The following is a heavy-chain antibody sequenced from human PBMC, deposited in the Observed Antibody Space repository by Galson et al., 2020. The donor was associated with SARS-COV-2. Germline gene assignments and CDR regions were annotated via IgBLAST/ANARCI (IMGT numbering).Heavy chain of an antibody. J-gene: IGHJ4*02. CDR2: VHYIGST. Sequence: SETLSLTCTVSGDSISSFYWNWIRQSPGTGLEWNGYVHYIGSTNCSPSLASRVTISVDMSKSLFSLRLTSVTAADTAVYYCAGTTLTFDCWGQGTLVTVSS. V-gene: IGHV4-59*08. CDR3: AGTTLTFDC. CDR1: GDSISSFY. D-gene: IGHD1-1*01.